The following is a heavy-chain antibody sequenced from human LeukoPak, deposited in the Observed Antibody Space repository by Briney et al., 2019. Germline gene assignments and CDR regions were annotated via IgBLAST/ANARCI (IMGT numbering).Heavy chain of an antibody. CDR2: ISYDGSNK. J-gene: IGHJ4*02. Sequence: GGSLRLSCAASGFTFSSYAMNWVRQAPGKGLEWVAVISYDGSNKYYADSVKGRLTISRDNSKNTLYLQMNSLRAEDTAVYYCARDLKDPFQYYFDYWGQGTLVTVSS. V-gene: IGHV3-30-3*01. CDR1: GFTFSSYA. CDR3: ARDLKDPFQYYFDY.